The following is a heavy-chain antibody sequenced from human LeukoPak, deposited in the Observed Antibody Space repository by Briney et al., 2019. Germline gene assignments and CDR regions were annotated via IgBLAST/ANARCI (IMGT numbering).Heavy chain of an antibody. V-gene: IGHV3-53*01. CDR2: LYSGGST. CDR1: GFTVSRNY. D-gene: IGHD3-16*02. Sequence: GGSLRLSCAASGFTVSRNYMSWVRQAPGKGLEWVSVLYSGGSTYYADSVKGRFIISRDNSKNTLFLQMNSLRAEDTAVYYCAREEGYRRYFDLWGRGTLVTVSS. J-gene: IGHJ2*01. CDR3: AREEGYRRYFDL.